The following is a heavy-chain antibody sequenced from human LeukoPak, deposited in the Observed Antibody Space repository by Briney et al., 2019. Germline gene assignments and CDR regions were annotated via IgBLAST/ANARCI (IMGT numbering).Heavy chain of an antibody. V-gene: IGHV3-74*01. D-gene: IGHD3-22*01. J-gene: IGHJ5*02. Sequence: GGSLRLSCAASGFTFISYWMHWVRQAPGKGLVWVSRINSDGSSTSYADSVKGRFTISRDNAKNTLYLQMNSLRAEDTAVYYCARDRDSSGYYDWFDPWGQGTLVTVSS. CDR1: GFTFISYW. CDR2: INSDGSST. CDR3: ARDRDSSGYYDWFDP.